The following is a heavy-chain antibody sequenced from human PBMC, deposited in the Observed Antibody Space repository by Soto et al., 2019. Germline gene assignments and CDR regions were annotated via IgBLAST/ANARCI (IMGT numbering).Heavy chain of an antibody. J-gene: IGHJ4*02. CDR2: IIPIFGTA. CDR1: GGTFSSYA. Sequence: QVQLVQSGAEVKKPGSSVKVSCKASGGTFSSYAISWVRQAPGQGLEWMGGIIPIFGTANYAQKFQGRVTIIADESTSTAYMELSRLRCEDTAVYYSARIRIFCKDFDYWGQGTLVTVSS. V-gene: IGHV1-69*01. D-gene: IGHD3-3*01. CDR3: ARIRIFCKDFDY.